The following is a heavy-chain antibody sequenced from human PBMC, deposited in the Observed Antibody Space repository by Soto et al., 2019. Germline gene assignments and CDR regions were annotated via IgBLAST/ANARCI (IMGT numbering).Heavy chain of an antibody. V-gene: IGHV3-30-3*01. Sequence: QVQLVESGGGVVQPGRSLRLSCAASGFTFSSYAMHWVRQAPGKGLEWVAVISYDGSNKYYADSVKGRFTISRDNSKNTLYVQMNSLRAEVTAVYYCARGSVAVGFDYCGQGTLVTVSS. CDR1: GFTFSSYA. CDR2: ISYDGSNK. J-gene: IGHJ4*02. D-gene: IGHD2-15*01. CDR3: ARGSVAVGFDY.